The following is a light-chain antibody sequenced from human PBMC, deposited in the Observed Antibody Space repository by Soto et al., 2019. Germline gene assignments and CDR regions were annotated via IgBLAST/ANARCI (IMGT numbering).Light chain of an antibody. V-gene: IGLV1-40*01. CDR2: VNN. J-gene: IGLJ2*01. Sequence: QSVLTQPPSVSGAPGQRVTISCTGSSSNIGAGYDVHWYQQFPGTAPKFLIYVNNNRPSGVPDRFSGSKSGTSASLAITGLQAEDEADYYCQSYDSSLSGSVFGGGTQLTVL. CDR3: QSYDSSLSGSV. CDR1: SSNIGAGYD.